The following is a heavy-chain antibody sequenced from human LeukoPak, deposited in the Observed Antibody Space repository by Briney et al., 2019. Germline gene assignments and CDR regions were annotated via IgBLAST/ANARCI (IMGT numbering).Heavy chain of an antibody. CDR2: ISSSGSTI. J-gene: IGHJ4*02. CDR1: GFTFSSYS. D-gene: IGHD3-10*01. V-gene: IGHV3-48*04. Sequence: GGPLRLSCAASGFTFSSYSMNWVRQAPGRGLDWISYISSSGSTIYYADSVKGRFTISRDNAKNSLYLQMNSLRAEDTAVYYCARGPPMGLRFGSYWGQGTLVTVSS. CDR3: ARGPPMGLRFGSY.